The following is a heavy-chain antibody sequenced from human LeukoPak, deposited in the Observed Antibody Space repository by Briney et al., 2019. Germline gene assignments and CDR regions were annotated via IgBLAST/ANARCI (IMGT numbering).Heavy chain of an antibody. D-gene: IGHD5-12*01. CDR2: IYFSGST. V-gene: IGHV4-30-4*01. CDR3: ARDRNSGYEFDY. J-gene: IGHJ4*02. CDR1: GVSIRNGNYY. Sequence: PSETLSLTCTVSGVSIRNGNYYWSWIRQPPGKGLEWIGNIYFSGSTDYNPSLRSRVSISVDMSKNQFSLSLNSVTAADTAVYYCARDRNSGYEFDYWGQGTLVTVSS.